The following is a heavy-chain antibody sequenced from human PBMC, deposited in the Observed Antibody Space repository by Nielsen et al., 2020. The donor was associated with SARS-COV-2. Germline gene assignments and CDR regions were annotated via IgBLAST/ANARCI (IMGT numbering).Heavy chain of an antibody. Sequence: SETLSLTCTVSGGSISSGGYYWSWIRQHPGKGLEWIGYIYYSGSTNYNPSLKSRVTISVDTSKNQFSLKLSSVTAADTAVYYCARYGYYDSSGYFNNWFDPWGQGTLVTVSS. CDR2: IYYSGST. CDR3: ARYGYYDSSGYFNNWFDP. D-gene: IGHD3-22*01. CDR1: GGSISSGGYY. V-gene: IGHV4-61*08. J-gene: IGHJ5*02.